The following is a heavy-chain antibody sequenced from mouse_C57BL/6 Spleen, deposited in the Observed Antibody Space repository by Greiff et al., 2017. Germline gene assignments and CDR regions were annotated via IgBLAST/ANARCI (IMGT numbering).Heavy chain of an antibody. V-gene: IGHV5-4*01. CDR2: ISDGGSYT. CDR1: GFTFSSYA. Sequence: VQLVESGGGLVKPGGSLKLSCAASGFTFSSYAMSWVRQTPEKRLEWVATISDGGSYTYYPDNVKGRFTISRDNAKNNLYLQMSHLKSEDTAMYYCARDGDRFDYWGQGTTLTVSS. CDR3: ARDGDRFDY. D-gene: IGHD3-3*01. J-gene: IGHJ2*01.